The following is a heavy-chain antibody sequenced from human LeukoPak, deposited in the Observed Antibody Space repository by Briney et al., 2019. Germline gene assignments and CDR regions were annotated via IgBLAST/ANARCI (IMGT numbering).Heavy chain of an antibody. J-gene: IGHJ4*02. V-gene: IGHV3-7*04. CDR1: GFTFSGFW. CDR3: ERGGDSFDS. Sequence: AGSLSLSCAATGFTFSGFWLSWLRQAPTKGLEWVANIKYDGSDKRYVDSAKGRFTVTRDNANNSLKLQMNSPRAEDTAVYDCERGGDSFDSWGQGTLVTVSS. CDR2: IKYDGSDK.